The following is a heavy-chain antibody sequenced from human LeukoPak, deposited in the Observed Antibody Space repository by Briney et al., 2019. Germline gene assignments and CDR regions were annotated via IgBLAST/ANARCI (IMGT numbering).Heavy chain of an antibody. CDR3: ARGGLRYFDWLSPADY. D-gene: IGHD3-9*01. CDR1: GFTFSSYG. CDR2: IRYDGSNK. Sequence: GGSLRLSCAASGFTFSSYGMHWVRQAPGKGLEWVAFIRYDGSNKYYADSVKGRFTISRDNSKNTLYLQMNSLRAEDTAVYYCARGGLRYFDWLSPADYWGQGTLVTVSS. V-gene: IGHV3-30*02. J-gene: IGHJ4*02.